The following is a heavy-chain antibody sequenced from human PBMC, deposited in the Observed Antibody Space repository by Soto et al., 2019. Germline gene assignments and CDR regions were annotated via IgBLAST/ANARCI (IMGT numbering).Heavy chain of an antibody. V-gene: IGHV1-69*13. Sequence: SVKVSCKASGGTFSNYAFSWVRQAPGQGLEWMGGILPIFTTATYAPKFQDRVTITADESTSTVYMDLSSLRPEDTALYYCAKDIGFQQHLFVFDNWGQGTPVTVSS. D-gene: IGHD6-13*01. CDR3: AKDIGFQQHLFVFDN. CDR1: GGTFSNYA. CDR2: ILPIFTTA. J-gene: IGHJ4*02.